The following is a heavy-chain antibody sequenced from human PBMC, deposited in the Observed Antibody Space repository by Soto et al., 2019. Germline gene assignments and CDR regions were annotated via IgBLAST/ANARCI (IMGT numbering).Heavy chain of an antibody. V-gene: IGHV2-5*02. D-gene: IGHD3-10*01. J-gene: IGHJ4*02. CDR1: SFSLSTIGVG. Sequence: QITLKESGPTLVKPTQTLTLTCTFSSFSLSTIGVGVGWIRKPPGKALEWLSLIYWDDAKLYSPSLKNRLAITKDPSKNQVVLKMTNMDPVDTGTYYCAHRLRGYPRGGPHSFDNWGQGTLVTVFS. CDR3: AHRLRGYPRGGPHSFDN. CDR2: IYWDDAK.